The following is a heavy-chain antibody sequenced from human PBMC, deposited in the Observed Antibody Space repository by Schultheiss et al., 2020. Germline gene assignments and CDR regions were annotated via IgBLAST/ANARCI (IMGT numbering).Heavy chain of an antibody. CDR2: ISAYNGFT. J-gene: IGHJ6*02. CDR1: GYTFTSYG. V-gene: IGHV1-18*01. Sequence: ASVKVSCKASGYTFTSYGISWVRQAPGQGLEWMGWISAYNGFTNYAQKFQGRVTMTTDTSTTTAYLELRSLRSDDTAVYFCARLPSEEQYQLLCLGYCEDYYGMDVWGQGTTVTVSS. CDR3: ARLPSEEQYQLLCLGYCEDYYGMDV. D-gene: IGHD2-2*01.